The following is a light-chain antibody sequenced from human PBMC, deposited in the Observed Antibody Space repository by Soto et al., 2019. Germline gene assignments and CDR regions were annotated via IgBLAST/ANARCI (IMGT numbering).Light chain of an antibody. J-gene: IGKJ5*01. CDR1: LSVSSN. CDR2: GAS. CDR3: QQYNAWPPIT. V-gene: IGKV3-15*01. Sequence: ERVMTPSPATRSVSPGERATLSCGASLSVSSNLAWYQQKPGQAPRLLIFGASIRATGIPARFRCSGSGTEYTLTISSLQSEDFAVYYCQQYNAWPPITFGQGTRLEIK.